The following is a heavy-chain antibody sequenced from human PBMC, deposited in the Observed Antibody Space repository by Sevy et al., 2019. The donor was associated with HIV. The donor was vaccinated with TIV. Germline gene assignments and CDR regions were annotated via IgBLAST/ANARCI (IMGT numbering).Heavy chain of an antibody. CDR3: ARVGFDSGGSYNRGGYFDY. V-gene: IGHV3-53*01. J-gene: IGHJ4*02. Sequence: GGSLRLSCAASGFTVSSNYMNWVRQAPGKGLEWVSIIYSGGSTYYADSVKGRFTISRDNSKNTLYLQMNSLRAEDTAVYYCARVGFDSGGSYNRGGYFDYWGQGTLVTVSS. CDR2: IYSGGST. D-gene: IGHD3-22*01. CDR1: GFTVSSNY.